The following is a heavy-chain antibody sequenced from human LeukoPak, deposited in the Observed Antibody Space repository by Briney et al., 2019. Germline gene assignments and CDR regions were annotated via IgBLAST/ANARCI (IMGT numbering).Heavy chain of an antibody. V-gene: IGHV1-18*01. D-gene: IGHD6-13*01. CDR3: AKTFSSSNGYNWFDP. Sequence: ASVKVSCKASGYTFTSYGISWVRQAPGQGLEWMGWISAYNGNTNYAQKLQGRVTMTTDTSTSPAYMELRSLRSDDTAVYYCAKTFSSSNGYNWFDPWGQGTLVTVSS. CDR2: ISAYNGNT. CDR1: GYTFTSYG. J-gene: IGHJ5*02.